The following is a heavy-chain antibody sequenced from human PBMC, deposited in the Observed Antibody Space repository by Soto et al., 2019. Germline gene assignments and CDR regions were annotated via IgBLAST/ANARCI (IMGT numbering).Heavy chain of an antibody. V-gene: IGHV4-30-4*01. J-gene: IGHJ4*02. Sequence: SETLSLTCTVSGGSISSGDYYWSWIRQPPGKGLEWIGYIYYSGSTYYNPSLKSRVTISVDTSKNQFSLKLSSVTAADTAVYYCARVRVDYYDSSGYYLFDYWGQGTLATVSS. CDR2: IYYSGST. CDR1: GGSISSGDYY. D-gene: IGHD3-22*01. CDR3: ARVRVDYYDSSGYYLFDY.